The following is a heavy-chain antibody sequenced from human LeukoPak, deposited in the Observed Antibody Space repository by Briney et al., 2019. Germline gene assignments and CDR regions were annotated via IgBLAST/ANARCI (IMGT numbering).Heavy chain of an antibody. Sequence: PSETLSLTCTVSGGSISSSIYYWGWIRQPPGKGLEWIGIIYYSGRSHYNPSLKSRVSISVDTSKNQFSLKLNSVTAADTAVYYCARVSGKYYYYHYMDVWGKGTTVTVSS. CDR1: GGSISSSIYY. J-gene: IGHJ6*03. D-gene: IGHD5-12*01. V-gene: IGHV4-39*07. CDR3: ARVSGKYYYYHYMDV. CDR2: IYYSGRS.